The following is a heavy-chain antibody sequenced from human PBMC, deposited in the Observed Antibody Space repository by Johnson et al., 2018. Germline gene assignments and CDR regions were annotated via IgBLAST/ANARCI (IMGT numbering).Heavy chain of an antibody. V-gene: IGHV3-64*01. J-gene: IGHJ6*03. CDR3: ARPLLFLARDYYYMDV. CDR2: ISSYGGST. D-gene: IGHD3-3*01. CDR1: GFIFSNHA. Sequence: VQLVESGGGLVQPGGSLRLSCVGSGFIFSNHAMYWVRQAPGEGLEFVSGISSYGGSTYYANSVKGRFTIFRDNSKNTLYLQMGGLRTEEMAVYSCARPLLFLARDYYYMDVWGKGTTVTVSS.